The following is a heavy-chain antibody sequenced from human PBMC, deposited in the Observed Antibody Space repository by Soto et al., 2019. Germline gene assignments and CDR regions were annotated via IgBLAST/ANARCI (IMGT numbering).Heavy chain of an antibody. D-gene: IGHD3-22*01. J-gene: IGHJ4*02. CDR3: ARSTIFYDSSGRVDY. V-gene: IGHV4-34*01. CDR1: GGSFSGYY. CDR2: INHSGST. Sequence: PSETLSLTCAVYGGSFSGYYWSWIRQPPGKGLEWIGEINHSGSTNYNPSLKSRVTISVDTSKNQFSLKLSSVTAADTAVYYCARSTIFYDSSGRVDYWGQGTLVTVSS.